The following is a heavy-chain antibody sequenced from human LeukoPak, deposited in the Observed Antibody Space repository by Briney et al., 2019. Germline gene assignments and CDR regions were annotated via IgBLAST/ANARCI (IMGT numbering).Heavy chain of an antibody. CDR2: IIPIFGTA. J-gene: IGHJ6*03. CDR1: GGTFSSYA. D-gene: IGHD3-10*01. V-gene: IGHV1-69*13. CDR3: AGSGTHYYYYYMDV. Sequence: VASVKVSCKASGGTFSSYAISWVRQAPGQGLEWMGGIIPIFGTANYAQKFQGRVRITADESTSTAYMELSSLRSEDTAVYYCAGSGTHYYYYYMDVWGKGTTVTISS.